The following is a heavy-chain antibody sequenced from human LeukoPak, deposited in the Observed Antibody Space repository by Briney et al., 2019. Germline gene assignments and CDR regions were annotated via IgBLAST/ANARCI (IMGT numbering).Heavy chain of an antibody. Sequence: GASVNVSCKASGYSFTSYYMHWVRQAPGQGLEWMGIINPSGGSTSYAQKFQGRVTMTRDTSTSTVYMELSSLRSEDTAVYYCARALAAAGTGADYFDYWGQGTLVTVSS. J-gene: IGHJ4*02. CDR1: GYSFTSYY. CDR2: INPSGGST. V-gene: IGHV1-46*01. CDR3: ARALAAAGTGADYFDY. D-gene: IGHD6-13*01.